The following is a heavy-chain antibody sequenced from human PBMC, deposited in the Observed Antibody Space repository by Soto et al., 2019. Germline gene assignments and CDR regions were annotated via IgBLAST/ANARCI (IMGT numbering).Heavy chain of an antibody. Sequence: SVKVSCKASGGTFSSYAIGWVRQAPGQGLQWMGGIIPIFGTPNYAQKFQGRLTITADKSTSTVYMELSSLRSEDTAVYYCASAYYGTNPVYYYYGMDVWGQGTTVTVSS. V-gene: IGHV1-69*06. CDR1: GGTFSSYA. J-gene: IGHJ6*02. CDR2: IIPIFGTP. D-gene: IGHD4-17*01. CDR3: ASAYYGTNPVYYYYGMDV.